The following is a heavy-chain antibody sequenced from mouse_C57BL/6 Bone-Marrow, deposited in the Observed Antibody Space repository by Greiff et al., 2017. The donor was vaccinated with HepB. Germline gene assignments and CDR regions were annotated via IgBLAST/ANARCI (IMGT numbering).Heavy chain of an antibody. CDR3: ARDASGSSPHWYFDV. V-gene: IGHV7-1*01. J-gene: IGHJ1*03. Sequence: EVQLVESGGGLVQSGRSLRLSCATSGFTFSDFYMEWVRQAPGKGLEWIAARRNKAKDYTKEYSASVKGRFIVSRDTSQSSLYLQMNALRAEDTAIYYCARDASGSSPHWYFDVWGTGTTVTVSS. CDR2: RRNKAKDYTK. D-gene: IGHD1-1*01. CDR1: GFTFSDFY.